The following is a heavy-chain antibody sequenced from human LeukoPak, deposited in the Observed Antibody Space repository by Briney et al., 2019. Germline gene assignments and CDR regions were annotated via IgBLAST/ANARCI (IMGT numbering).Heavy chain of an antibody. Sequence: GASLRLSCAGAGFSITDHHMDWVRQAPGKGLEWIGRSATTKPNSCTTQYAASVRGRFTISRDDSQNSLYLHLNSLRAEDTAVYYCARDSGYALDYWGQGTLVTVS. CDR2: SATTKPNSCTT. V-gene: IGHV3-72*01. J-gene: IGHJ4*02. CDR1: GFSITDHH. D-gene: IGHD5-12*01. CDR3: ARDSGYALDY.